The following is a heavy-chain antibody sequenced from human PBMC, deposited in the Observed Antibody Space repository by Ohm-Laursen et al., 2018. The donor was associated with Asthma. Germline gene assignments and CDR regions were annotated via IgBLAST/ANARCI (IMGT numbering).Heavy chain of an antibody. CDR2: ISTFSNFT. Sequence: SLRLSCAASGYTFSRYSIHWVRQVPGKGLEWISYISTFSNFTNYADSVKGRCTISRDNAKNSLFLQMNSLRAEDTAVYYCVKNRASLGPWGQGTLVTVSS. J-gene: IGHJ5*02. CDR3: VKNRASLGP. CDR1: GYTFSRYS. D-gene: IGHD1-14*01. V-gene: IGHV3-21*05.